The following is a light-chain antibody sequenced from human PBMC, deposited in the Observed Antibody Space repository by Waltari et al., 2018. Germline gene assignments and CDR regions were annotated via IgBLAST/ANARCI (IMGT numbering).Light chain of an antibody. Sequence: TMLDGFNNKEELAWYQQKQGQPPKLRFYGASIRETGVPDRFTGSGSGKEFTLTISSLQPEDVEVYYCQKYYTVPWTFGQGTTVDFK. CDR1: TMLDGFNNKEE. CDR2: GAS. V-gene: IGKV4-1*01. CDR3: QKYYTVPWT. J-gene: IGKJ1*01.